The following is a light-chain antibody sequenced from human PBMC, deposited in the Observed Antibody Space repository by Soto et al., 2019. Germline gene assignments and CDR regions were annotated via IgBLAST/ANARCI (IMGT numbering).Light chain of an antibody. V-gene: IGKV3-20*01. Sequence: ELVLTQSPGTLSLSPGERVTLSCRASQSVSSSYLAWYQQKPGQAPRLLIYAASSRATGIPERFSGSRSGTDFTLTISRLEPEDFAVYYCQQYGSSRTFGQGTKVEIK. CDR2: AAS. CDR1: QSVSSSY. CDR3: QQYGSSRT. J-gene: IGKJ1*01.